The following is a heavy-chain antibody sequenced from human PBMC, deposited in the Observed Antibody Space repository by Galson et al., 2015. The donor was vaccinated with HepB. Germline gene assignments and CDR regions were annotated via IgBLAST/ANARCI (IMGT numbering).Heavy chain of an antibody. CDR3: AKGTRSTAHYHGMDV. Sequence: SLRLSCAASGFTFSVYALYWVRQALGKGLEWVSVISGTGDGTYYADSVKGRFTISRDNSMNTVYLQMNSLRVEDTALDYCAKGTRSTAHYHGMDVWGQGTTVSVFS. J-gene: IGHJ6*02. D-gene: IGHD3-10*01. V-gene: IGHV3-23*01. CDR2: ISGTGDGT. CDR1: GFTFSVYA.